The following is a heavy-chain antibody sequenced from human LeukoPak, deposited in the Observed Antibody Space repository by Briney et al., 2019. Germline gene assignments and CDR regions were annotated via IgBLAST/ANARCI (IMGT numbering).Heavy chain of an antibody. Sequence: PSETLSLTCAVYGGSFSGYYWSWIRQPPGKGLEWIGEINHSGSTNYNPPLKSRVTISVDTSKNQFSLKLSSVTAADTAVYYCARLKVVVVAATPLGHDYWGQGTLVTVSS. CDR1: GGSFSGYY. CDR2: INHSGST. CDR3: ARLKVVVVAATPLGHDY. V-gene: IGHV4-34*01. J-gene: IGHJ4*02. D-gene: IGHD2-15*01.